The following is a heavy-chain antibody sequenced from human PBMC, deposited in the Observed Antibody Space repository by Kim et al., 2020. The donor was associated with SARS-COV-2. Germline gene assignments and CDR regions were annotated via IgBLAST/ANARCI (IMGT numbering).Heavy chain of an antibody. J-gene: IGHJ4*02. CDR1: GGSISSGDYY. Sequence: SETLSLTCTVSGGSISSGDYYWSWIRQPPGKGLEWIGYIYYSGSTYYNPSLKSRVTISVDTSKNQFSLKLSSVTAADTAVYYCARAPPNPPDTAIQFDYWGQGTLVTVSS. D-gene: IGHD5-18*01. CDR2: IYYSGST. V-gene: IGHV4-30-4*01. CDR3: ARAPPNPPDTAIQFDY.